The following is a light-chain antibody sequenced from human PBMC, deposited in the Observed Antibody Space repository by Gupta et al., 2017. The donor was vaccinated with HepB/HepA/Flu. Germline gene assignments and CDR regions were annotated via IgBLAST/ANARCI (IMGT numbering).Light chain of an antibody. V-gene: IGLV3-21*04. CDR2: YAR. J-gene: IGLJ2*01. CDR1: NIGRKT. CDR3: KVWDTSTNLVV. Sequence: SYVLTQPPSVSVAPRRTARITCGGNNIGRKTVQWYQQKPGKAPVVVNMYARDRPSGIPERVARLHSGNTDTRNIKKGEDGDEDYTAGKVWDTSTNLVVFGGGTKLTVL.